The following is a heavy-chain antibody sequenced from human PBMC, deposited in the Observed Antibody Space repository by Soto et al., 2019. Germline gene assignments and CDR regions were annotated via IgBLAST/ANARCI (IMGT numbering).Heavy chain of an antibody. J-gene: IGHJ4*02. CDR1: GYTLTELS. CDR3: ATPTALRFLEWTFDY. CDR2: FDPEDGET. Sequence: ASVKVSCKVSGYTLTELSMHWVRQAPGKGLEWMGGFDPEDGETIYAQKFQGRVTMTEDTSTDTAYMELSSLRSEDTAVYYCATPTALRFLEWTFDYWGQGALVTVSS. V-gene: IGHV1-24*01. D-gene: IGHD3-3*01.